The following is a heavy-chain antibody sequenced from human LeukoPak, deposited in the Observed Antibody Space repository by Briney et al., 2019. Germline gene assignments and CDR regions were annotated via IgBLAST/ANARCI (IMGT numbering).Heavy chain of an antibody. J-gene: IGHJ4*02. V-gene: IGHV1-2*02. D-gene: IGHD3-3*01. CDR3: ARLAFYDFWSGYLDS. CDR2: INPNSGGT. CDR1: GYTFTGYY. Sequence: ASVKVSCKASGYTFTGYYMHWVRQAPGQGLVWMGWINPNSGGTNYAQKFQGRVTMTRDTSINTAYMELSSLRSDDTAVYYCARLAFYDFWSGYLDSWGQGTLVTVSS.